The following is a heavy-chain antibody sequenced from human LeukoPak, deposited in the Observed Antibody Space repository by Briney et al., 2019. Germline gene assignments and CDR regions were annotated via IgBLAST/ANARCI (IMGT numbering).Heavy chain of an antibody. CDR1: GGSFSGYY. J-gene: IGHJ4*02. V-gene: IGHV4-34*01. CDR3: ARHPDYDFWSGYSLHPIDY. CDR2: IYHSGST. D-gene: IGHD3-3*01. Sequence: SETLSLTCAVYGGSFSGYYWSWVRQPPGKGLERIGEIYHSGSTNYNPSLKSRVTISVDKSKNQFSLKLSSVTAADTAVYYCARHPDYDFWSGYSLHPIDYWGQGTLVTVSS.